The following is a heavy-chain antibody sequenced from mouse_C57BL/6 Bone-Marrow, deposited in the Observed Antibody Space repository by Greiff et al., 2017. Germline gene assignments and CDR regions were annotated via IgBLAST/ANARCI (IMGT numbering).Heavy chain of an antibody. D-gene: IGHD1-1*01. CDR1: GYNFKDDY. J-gene: IGHJ3*01. CDR2: IDPENGNT. Sequence: VQLQQSGAELVRPGASVKLSCTASGYNFKDDYMHWVKQRPEQGLEWIGWIDPENGNTEYASKFKGKATMTADKSSNTAYMQLSSLTSEDAAVSFCATARNYYPAWFAYWGQGTLVTVSA. CDR3: ATARNYYPAWFAY. V-gene: IGHV14-4*01.